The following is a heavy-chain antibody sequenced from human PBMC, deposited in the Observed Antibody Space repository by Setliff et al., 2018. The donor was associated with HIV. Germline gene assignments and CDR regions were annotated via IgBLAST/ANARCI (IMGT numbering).Heavy chain of an antibody. CDR1: GYSISSGYY. D-gene: IGHD3-22*01. J-gene: IGHJ4*02. V-gene: IGHV4-38-2*02. CDR2: IYHSGST. Sequence: PSETLSLTCSVSGYSISSGYYWGWIRQPPGKGLEWIGSIYHSGSTYYNPSLKSRVTISVDTFKNQFSLKLSSVTAADTAVYYCARHDRGDYYDSSGYFDYWGQGTLVTV. CDR3: ARHDRGDYYDSSGYFDY.